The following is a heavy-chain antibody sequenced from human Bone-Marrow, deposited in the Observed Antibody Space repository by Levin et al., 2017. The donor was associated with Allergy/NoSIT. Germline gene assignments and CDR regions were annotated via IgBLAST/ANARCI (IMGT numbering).Heavy chain of an antibody. J-gene: IGHJ4*02. CDR1: GYTFTNFF. V-gene: IGHV1-2*02. CDR3: AREADYGDYVPYFND. Sequence: ASVKVSCKASGYTFTNFFLHWVRQAPGQGLEWMGWINPNSGGTNFAQKFQGRLTMTRDTSLTTVYMELSRLSSDDTAVYYCAREADYGDYVPYFNDWGQGTLVTVSS. D-gene: IGHD4-17*01. CDR2: INPNSGGT.